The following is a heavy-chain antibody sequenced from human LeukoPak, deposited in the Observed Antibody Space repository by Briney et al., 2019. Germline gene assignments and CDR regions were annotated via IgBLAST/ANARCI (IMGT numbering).Heavy chain of an antibody. V-gene: IGHV3-23*01. J-gene: IGHJ4*02. CDR3: AKLVYSGYQGDY. CDR1: GFTFSSYA. CDR2: ISGSGGST. D-gene: IGHD5-12*01. Sequence: GGSLRLSCAASGFTFSSYAMSWVRQAPGRGLEWVSAISGSGGSTYYADSVKGRFTISRDNSKNTLYLQMNSLRGEDTAVYYCAKLVYSGYQGDYWGQGTLVTISS.